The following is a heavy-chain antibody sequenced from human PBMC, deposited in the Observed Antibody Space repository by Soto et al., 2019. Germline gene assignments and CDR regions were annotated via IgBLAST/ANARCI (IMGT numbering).Heavy chain of an antibody. D-gene: IGHD6-13*01. CDR2: FYYSGST. CDR3: EGGSSHY. Sequence: QLQLKESGPGLVKPSETLSLTCTVSGGSISSSIYYWGWIRQPPGKGLEWIGSFYYSGSTYYNPSLNSRVTRAVDTSKNQFSLNLTSVTAADTAVYYCEGGSSHYWGQGNLVTVAS. CDR1: GGSISSSIYY. J-gene: IGHJ4*02. V-gene: IGHV4-39*01.